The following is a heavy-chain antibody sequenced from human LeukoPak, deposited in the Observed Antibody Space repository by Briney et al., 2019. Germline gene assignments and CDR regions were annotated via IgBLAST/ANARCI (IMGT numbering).Heavy chain of an antibody. CDR3: ARSYLWELLGVAFDL. CDR2: IYTSGST. Sequence: SETLSVTCTVSGGSISTYYWSWIRQPAGKGLEWIGRIYTSGSTNYNPSLKSRVTISVDTSKNQFSLKLSSVTAADTAVYYCARSYLWELLGVAFDLWGQGTMVTVSS. J-gene: IGHJ3*01. D-gene: IGHD1-26*01. V-gene: IGHV4-4*07. CDR1: GGSISTYY.